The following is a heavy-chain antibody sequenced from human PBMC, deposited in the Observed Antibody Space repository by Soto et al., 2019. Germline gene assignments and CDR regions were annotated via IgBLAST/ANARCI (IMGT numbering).Heavy chain of an antibody. J-gene: IGHJ4*02. Sequence: QVQLVQSGAEVKNPGASVKVSCKASGYSLSNNGISWVRQAPGRGLEWMGWISAHNGGTKYAQELQGRVTMTTDTSTSTAYMELWSLRSDDTAVYYCASVKEVATIIDYWGQGTLVTVSS. CDR1: GYSLSNNG. CDR3: ASVKEVATIIDY. V-gene: IGHV1-18*01. D-gene: IGHD5-12*01. CDR2: ISAHNGGT.